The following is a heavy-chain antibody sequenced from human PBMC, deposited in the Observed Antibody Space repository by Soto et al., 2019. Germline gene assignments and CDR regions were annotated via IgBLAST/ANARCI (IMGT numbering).Heavy chain of an antibody. CDR1: GDSISRGGYF. J-gene: IGHJ6*03. D-gene: IGHD1-26*01. CDR3: ARGILRPNHYMDV. Sequence: QVQLQESGPGLVKPSQTLSLTCIVSGDSISRGGYFWTWIRQHPGKGLEWMGYIYDSGSAFYNPSPKSRVTMSVDTSKSQFSLNLRSVTAADTAVFYCARGILRPNHYMDVWGKGTAVDVSS. V-gene: IGHV4-31*03. CDR2: IYDSGSA.